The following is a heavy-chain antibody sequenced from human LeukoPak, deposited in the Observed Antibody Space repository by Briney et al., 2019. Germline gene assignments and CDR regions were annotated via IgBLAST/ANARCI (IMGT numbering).Heavy chain of an antibody. V-gene: IGHV1-2*02. CDR2: VFPRSGDT. CDR3: ARPPRDLVSAAPFPF. J-gene: IGHJ1*01. D-gene: IGHD5/OR15-5a*01. Sequence: GASVKVSCKASGYTFSDYYIHWVRQAPGEGLEWVGWVFPRSGDTYYSQRLHGRVAMTTDTSINTAYMELSRLKSDDTGVYFCARPPRDLVSAAPFPFWGQGSLVTVSS. CDR1: GYTFSDYY.